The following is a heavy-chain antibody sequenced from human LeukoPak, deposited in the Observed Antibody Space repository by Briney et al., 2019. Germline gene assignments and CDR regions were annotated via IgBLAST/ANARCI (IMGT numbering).Heavy chain of an antibody. CDR1: GHTFTSYD. D-gene: IGHD3-3*01. V-gene: IGHV1-8*01. CDR2: MNPNSGNT. Sequence: ASVKVSCKASGHTFTSYDINWVRQATGQGLEWMGWMNPNSGNTGYAQKFQGRVTMTRNTSISTAYMELSSLRSEDTAVYYCARDSLRFLEWLSPSYGMDVWGQGTTVTVSS. CDR3: ARDSLRFLEWLSPSYGMDV. J-gene: IGHJ6*02.